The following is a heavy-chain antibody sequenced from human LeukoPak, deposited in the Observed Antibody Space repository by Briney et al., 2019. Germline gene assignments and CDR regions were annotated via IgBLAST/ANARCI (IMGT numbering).Heavy chain of an antibody. CDR2: IWYDEITK. V-gene: IGHV3-30*02. J-gene: IGHJ4*02. CDR1: GFTFRSYG. Sequence: GGSLRLSRVASGFTFRSYGIHWVRQAPGKGLEWLAFIWYDEITKNYADSVKGRFTISRDNSKNTLYVQLNSLRPDDTAVYYCAKDSSDYYFDYWGQGTLVTVSS. D-gene: IGHD3-22*01. CDR3: AKDSSDYYFDY.